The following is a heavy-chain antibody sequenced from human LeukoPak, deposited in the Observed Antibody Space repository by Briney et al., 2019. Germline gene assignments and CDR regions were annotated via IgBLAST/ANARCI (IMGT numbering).Heavy chain of an antibody. CDR1: GYTFTTYG. J-gene: IGHJ4*02. CDR2: ISPDKGKT. CDR3: ARDWGSERIIADY. Sequence: ASVKVSCKSSGYTFTTYGISWVRQAPGQGLEWMGWISPDKGKTDYAQKYQGRVTMTTDTSTSTAYMELRNLRSDDTAVYFCARDWGSERIIADYWGQGTLVTVSS. V-gene: IGHV1-18*01. D-gene: IGHD2/OR15-2a*01.